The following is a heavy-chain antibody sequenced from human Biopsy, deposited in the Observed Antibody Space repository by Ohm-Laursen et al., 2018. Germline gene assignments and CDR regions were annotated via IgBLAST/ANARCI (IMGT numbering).Heavy chain of an antibody. CDR1: GFTLSSYS. CDR2: ISSSSDNI. V-gene: IGHV3-21*01. CDR3: ARSRGSSGIATIYYYGMDV. Sequence: SLRLSCAASGFTLSSYSLNWVRQTPGTGLEWVSTISSSSDNIYYVDSVKGRFTISRDNAKNSLYLQMNSLRAEDTAVYYCARSRGSSGIATIYYYGMDVGGKGTTVTVST. J-gene: IGHJ6*04. D-gene: IGHD3-10*01.